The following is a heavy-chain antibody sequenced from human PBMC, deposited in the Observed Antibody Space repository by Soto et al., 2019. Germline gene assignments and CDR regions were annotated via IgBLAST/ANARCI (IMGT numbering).Heavy chain of an antibody. CDR3: ARDLGDTAMVLAFDI. CDR1: GYTFTSYG. D-gene: IGHD5-18*01. Sequence: ASVKVSCKASGYTFTSYGISWVRQAPGQGLEWMGWISAYNGNTNYAQKLQGRVTMTTDTSTSTAYMELRSLRSDDTALYYCARDLGDTAMVLAFDIWGQGTMVTVSS. J-gene: IGHJ3*02. CDR2: ISAYNGNT. V-gene: IGHV1-18*01.